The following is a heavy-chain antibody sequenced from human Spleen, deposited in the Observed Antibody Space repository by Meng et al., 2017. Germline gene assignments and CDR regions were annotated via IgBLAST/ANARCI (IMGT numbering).Heavy chain of an antibody. Sequence: GGSLRLSCAASGFTFSSYWMHWVRQAPGKGLEWVAVISYDGSNKYYADSVKGRFTISRDNSKNTLYLQMNSLRAEDTAVYYCARDDGLLWFGEEGGPNAFDIWGQGTMVTVSS. D-gene: IGHD3-10*01. J-gene: IGHJ3*02. CDR1: GFTFSSYW. V-gene: IGHV3-30*03. CDR2: ISYDGSNK. CDR3: ARDDGLLWFGEEGGPNAFDI.